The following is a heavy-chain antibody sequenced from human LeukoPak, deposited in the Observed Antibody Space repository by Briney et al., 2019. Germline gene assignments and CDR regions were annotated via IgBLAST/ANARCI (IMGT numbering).Heavy chain of an antibody. Sequence: GGSLRLSCAASGFTFSSYAMSWVRQAPGKGLEWVSATSGSGGSTYYADSVKGRFTISRDNSKNTLYLQMNSLRAEDTAVYYCAKDPDDDGAFDIWGQGTMVTVSS. J-gene: IGHJ3*02. D-gene: IGHD1-1*01. CDR2: TSGSGGST. CDR3: AKDPDDDGAFDI. V-gene: IGHV3-23*01. CDR1: GFTFSSYA.